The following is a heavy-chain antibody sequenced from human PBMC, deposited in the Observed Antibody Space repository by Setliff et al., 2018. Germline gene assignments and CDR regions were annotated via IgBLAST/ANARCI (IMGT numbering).Heavy chain of an antibody. V-gene: IGHV4-34*01. J-gene: IGHJ4*02. CDR1: GGSLSDYY. CDR3: ARLNFWSGFWYFTL. Sequence: PSETLSLTCTVYGGSLSDYYWSWVRQPPGKGPEWIVEINHSGITNYNPSLKGRVTISVDTSKNQLSLKVNSVTAADTGVYYCARLNFWSGFWYFTLWGQGTPVTVSS. D-gene: IGHD3-3*01. CDR2: INHSGIT.